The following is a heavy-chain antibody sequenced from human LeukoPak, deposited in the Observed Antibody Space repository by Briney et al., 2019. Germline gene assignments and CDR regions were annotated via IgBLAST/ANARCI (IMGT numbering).Heavy chain of an antibody. CDR3: ASWKVVISNGGSDI. J-gene: IGHJ3*02. D-gene: IGHD4-23*01. CDR1: GFTVSSNY. CDR2: IYSGGST. Sequence: GGSLRLSCAASGFTVSSNYMSWVRQAPGKGLEWVSVIYSGGSTYYADSVKGRFTISRDNSKNTLYLQMNSLRAEDTAVYYCASWKVVISNGGSDIWGQGTMVTVSS. V-gene: IGHV3-66*01.